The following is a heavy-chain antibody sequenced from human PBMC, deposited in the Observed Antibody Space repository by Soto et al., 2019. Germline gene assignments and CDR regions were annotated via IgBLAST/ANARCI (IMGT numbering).Heavy chain of an antibody. CDR3: ARGGLGVRGSCRY. CDR2: ISSSSSYI. CDR1: GFTFSSYS. V-gene: IGHV3-21*01. Sequence: EVQLVESGGGLVKPGGSLRLSCAASGFTFSSYSMNWVRQAPGKGLEWVSSISSSSSYIYYADSVKGRFTISRDNAKNSLYLQMNSLRAEDTAVYYCARGGLGVRGSCRYWGQGTLVTVSS. J-gene: IGHJ4*02. D-gene: IGHD3-10*01.